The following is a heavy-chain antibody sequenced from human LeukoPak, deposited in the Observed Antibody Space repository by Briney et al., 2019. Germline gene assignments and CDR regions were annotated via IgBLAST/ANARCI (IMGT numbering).Heavy chain of an antibody. CDR1: GYTFTSYG. Sequence: GASVKVSFKASGYTFTSYGISWVRQAPGQGLEWMGWISAYNGNTNYAQKLQGRVTMTTDTSTSTAYMELRSLRSDDTAVYYCARQADIVATIYFDYWGQGTLVTVSS. CDR2: ISAYNGNT. CDR3: ARQADIVATIYFDY. V-gene: IGHV1-18*01. D-gene: IGHD5-12*01. J-gene: IGHJ4*02.